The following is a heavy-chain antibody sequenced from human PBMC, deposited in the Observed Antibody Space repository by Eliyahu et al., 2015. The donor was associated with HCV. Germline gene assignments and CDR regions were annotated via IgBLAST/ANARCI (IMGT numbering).Heavy chain of an antibody. CDR3: ARGGYPVDAFDI. CDR1: GFXFTDFF. J-gene: IGHJ3*02. CDR2: ISVSGSTK. D-gene: IGHD2-15*01. Sequence: QAQLVESGGALVKPGGSLRLSCAASGFXFTDFFMTWIRQAPGKGLEWISYISVSGSTKHYADSVKGRFTISRDDAKNSVYLEMNNLRVEDTAVYYCARGGYPVDAFDIWGPGTGVTVSS. V-gene: IGHV3-11*01.